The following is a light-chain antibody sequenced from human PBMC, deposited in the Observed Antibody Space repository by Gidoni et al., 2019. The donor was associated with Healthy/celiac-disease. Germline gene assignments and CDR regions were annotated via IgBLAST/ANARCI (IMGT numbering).Light chain of an antibody. CDR1: QGISSY. J-gene: IGKJ3*01. V-gene: IGKV1-9*01. Sequence: DIHLTQSPSFLSASVGDRVTITCRASQGISSYLAWYQQKPGKAPKLLIYAASTLQSGVPSRFSGSGSGTEFTLTISSLQPEDFATYYCQQLNSYPRAFGPXTKVDIK. CDR3: QQLNSYPRA. CDR2: AAS.